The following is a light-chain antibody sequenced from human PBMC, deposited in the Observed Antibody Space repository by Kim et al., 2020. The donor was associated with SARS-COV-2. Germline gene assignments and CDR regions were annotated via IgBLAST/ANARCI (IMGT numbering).Light chain of an antibody. CDR2: AAS. J-gene: IGKJ3*01. CDR1: QDISTY. Sequence: ASVGDRVTITCRASQDISTYLAWYQQMPGKAPKLLIYAASALQSGVPSRFSGSGSGTDFTLTISSLQPEDFATYYCQQLNNYPRTFGPGTKVDIK. V-gene: IGKV1-9*01. CDR3: QQLNNYPRT.